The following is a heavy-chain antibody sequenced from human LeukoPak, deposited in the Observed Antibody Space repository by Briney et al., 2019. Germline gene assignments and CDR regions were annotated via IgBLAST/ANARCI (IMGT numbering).Heavy chain of an antibody. J-gene: IGHJ4*02. CDR1: GGSISSYY. V-gene: IGHV4-4*07. Sequence: PSETLSLTRTVSGGSISSYYGSYTRQPAGKGLEWIGRIYTSGSTNYNPSLNSRVTISVDKSKNYFSLKLSSVTAADTALYYCAGSCQERSEGRCSYYFDSWGRGALVTVSS. CDR3: AGSCQERSEGRCSYYFDS. D-gene: IGHD2-15*01. CDR2: IYTSGST.